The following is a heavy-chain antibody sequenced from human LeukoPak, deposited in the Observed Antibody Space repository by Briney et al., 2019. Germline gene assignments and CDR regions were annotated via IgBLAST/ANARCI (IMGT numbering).Heavy chain of an antibody. CDR3: ARSFARVAAAGSLPDY. D-gene: IGHD6-13*01. CDR1: GYTFTSYG. J-gene: IGHJ4*02. CDR2: ISAYNGNT. V-gene: IGHV1-18*01. Sequence: GASVKVSCKASGYTFTSYGISWVRQAPGQGLEWMGWISAYNGNTNYAQKLQGRVTMTTDTSTSTAYMELRSLRSDDTAVYYCARSFARVAAAGSLPDYWGQGTLVTVSS.